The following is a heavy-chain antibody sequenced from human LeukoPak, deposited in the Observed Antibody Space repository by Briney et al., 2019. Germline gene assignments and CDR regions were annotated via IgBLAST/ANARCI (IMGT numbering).Heavy chain of an antibody. CDR3: ARGLHTRSSGRRFDVFEI. Sequence: SETLSLTCTVSGGSISSYYWNWIRQSPGKELEWIGYMYYSGSTNYKPSLKSRVTISVDTSKNQFSLRLTSVTAADTAVYYCARGLHTRSSGRRFDVFEIWGQGTMVTVSS. CDR1: GGSISSYY. CDR2: MYYSGST. J-gene: IGHJ3*02. V-gene: IGHV4-59*01. D-gene: IGHD6-6*01.